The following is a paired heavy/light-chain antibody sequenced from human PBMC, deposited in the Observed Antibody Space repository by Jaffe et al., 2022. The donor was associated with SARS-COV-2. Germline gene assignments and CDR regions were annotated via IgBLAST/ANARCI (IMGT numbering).Heavy chain of an antibody. V-gene: IGHV1-46*04. J-gene: IGHJ4*02. CDR2: IDPRGGRT. Sequence: QVRLVQSGAEVKKPGASVRVSCLASGYTFTSYPIHWVRQAPGQGLEWMAMIDPRGGRTTYIQTLRGRLTVTRDTSARTVFMELSSLEPEDTAVYYCARHGGWERGDYWGQGTLVTVPS. CDR1: GYTFTSYP. CDR3: ARHGGWERGDY. D-gene: IGHD6-19*01.
Light chain of an antibody. V-gene: IGLV2-14*01. Sequence: QSALTQPASVSGSPGQSITISCTGTSSDVGDYNYVSWFQQYPDKAPKLIVYDVVLRPSGVSNRFSGSKSGNTASLTISGLLAEDEADYYCNSYTSSDTYVFGTGTKVSVL. CDR3: NSYTSSDTYV. CDR1: SSDVGDYNY. J-gene: IGLJ1*01. CDR2: DVV.